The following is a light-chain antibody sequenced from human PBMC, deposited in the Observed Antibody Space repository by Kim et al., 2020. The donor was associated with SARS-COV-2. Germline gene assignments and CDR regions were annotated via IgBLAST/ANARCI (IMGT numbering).Light chain of an antibody. CDR2: GAS. J-gene: IGKJ4*01. V-gene: IGKV3-20*01. Sequence: LAPGERATLSCRASQTVHNNYLVWYQQKVGQAPRLLVYGASIRATGIPDRFSGSGAGTDLTLPTSKLGPEDLAVYYSLQHGRSGTFVGGTTVDTK. CDR3: LQHGRSGT. CDR1: QTVHNNY.